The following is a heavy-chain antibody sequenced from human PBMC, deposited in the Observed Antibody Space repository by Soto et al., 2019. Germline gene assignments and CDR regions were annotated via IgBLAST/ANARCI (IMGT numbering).Heavy chain of an antibody. Sequence: EVQLVESGGNVLQPGGSLRLSGAASGFISSSYWMHWVRQAPGKGLVWVSRINRDGSRTDYADSVKGRFAVSRDNAKNTVLLQMNSLRADDTAVYYCARGVNGYYYVDYWGQGTLVTVSS. CDR3: ARGVNGYYYVDY. V-gene: IGHV3-74*01. J-gene: IGHJ4*02. CDR1: GFISSSYW. CDR2: INRDGSRT. D-gene: IGHD2-8*01.